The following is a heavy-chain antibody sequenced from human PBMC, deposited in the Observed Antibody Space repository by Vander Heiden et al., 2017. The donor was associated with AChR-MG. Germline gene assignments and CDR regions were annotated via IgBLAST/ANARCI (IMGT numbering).Heavy chain of an antibody. Sequence: VQLVESGGGVVQPGRSLRLSCAASGFPFSGYGMHWVRQAPGKGLEWWAVIWYDGSNKYYADSVKGRFTISRDNSKNTLYLQMNSRRAEDTAGYYCARGPGSSGYYGYFDYWGQGTLVTVSS. D-gene: IGHD3-22*01. V-gene: IGHV3-33*01. CDR2: IWYDGSNK. J-gene: IGHJ4*02. CDR3: ARGPGSSGYYGYFDY. CDR1: GFPFSGYG.